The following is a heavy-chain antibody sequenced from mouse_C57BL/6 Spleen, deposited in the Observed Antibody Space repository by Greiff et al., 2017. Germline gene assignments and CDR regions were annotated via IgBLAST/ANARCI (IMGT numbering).Heavy chain of an antibody. CDR3: AREEDYTGVDY. CDR1: GFTFSSYA. Sequence: EVQGVESGGGLVKPGGSLKLSCAASGFTFSSYAMSWVRQTPEKRLEWVATISDGGSYTYYPDNVKGRFTISRDNAKNNLYLQMSHLKSEDTAMYYCAREEDYTGVDYWGQGTTLTVSS. V-gene: IGHV5-4*01. CDR2: ISDGGSYT. J-gene: IGHJ2*01. D-gene: IGHD2-12*01.